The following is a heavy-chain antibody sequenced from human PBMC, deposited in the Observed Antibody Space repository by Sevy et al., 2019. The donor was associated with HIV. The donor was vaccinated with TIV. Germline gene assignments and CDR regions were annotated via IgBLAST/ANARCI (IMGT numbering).Heavy chain of an antibody. Sequence: SETLSLTCTVSGGSISSSSYYWGWIRQPPGKGLEWIGSIYYSGSTYYNPSLKSRVTISVDTSKNQFSLKLSSVTAADTAVYYCASVYYYDSSAYFDYWGQRTLVTVSS. CDR1: GGSISSSSYY. CDR2: IYYSGST. D-gene: IGHD3-22*01. V-gene: IGHV4-39*01. CDR3: ASVYYYDSSAYFDY. J-gene: IGHJ4*02.